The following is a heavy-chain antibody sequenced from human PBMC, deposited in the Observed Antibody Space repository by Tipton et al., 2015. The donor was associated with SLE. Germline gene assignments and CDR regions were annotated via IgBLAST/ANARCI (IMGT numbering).Heavy chain of an antibody. J-gene: IGHJ4*02. CDR1: GGSISSYY. D-gene: IGHD3-16*01. CDR2: IYYSGIT. Sequence: QVQLVQSGPEVKPSETLSLTCTVSGGSISSYYWSWIRQPPGKGLEWIGYIYYSGITYYNPFLKGRVTISVDTSKNQFSLTLSSATAADTAVYYCGRQGGLGANYGGQGTLVTVSS. CDR3: GRQGGLGANY. V-gene: IGHV4-59*04.